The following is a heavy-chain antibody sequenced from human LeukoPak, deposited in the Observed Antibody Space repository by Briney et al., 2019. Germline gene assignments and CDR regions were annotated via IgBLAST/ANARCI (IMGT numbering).Heavy chain of an antibody. CDR1: GFTFSNYA. CDR3: ARDPAIRYSTSSFSD. V-gene: IGHV3-30-3*01. D-gene: IGHD6-6*01. Sequence: GGSLRLSCAASGFTFSNYAIHWVRQAPGKGLEWVALISYDGSHRYYADSVKGRFTISRDSSNNTLYLQMNSLRTEDTAVYFCARDPAIRYSTSSFSDWGQGTLVTVSS. J-gene: IGHJ4*02. CDR2: ISYDGSHR.